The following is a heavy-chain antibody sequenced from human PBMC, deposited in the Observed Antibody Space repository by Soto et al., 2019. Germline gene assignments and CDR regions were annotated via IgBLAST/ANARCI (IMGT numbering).Heavy chain of an antibody. V-gene: IGHV3-11*06. CDR3: ARDGGVIIPGAIGGGYGLDV. Sequence: GGSLRLSCAASGFTFSDYYMSWIRQAPGKGLEWISYISGRNTFTQYADSVKGRFTISRDNAKNSLYLQLNSLTAEDTAVYYCARDGGVIIPGAIGGGYGLDVWGQGTTVTVSS. CDR2: ISGRNTFT. D-gene: IGHD2-2*02. J-gene: IGHJ6*02. CDR1: GFTFSDYY.